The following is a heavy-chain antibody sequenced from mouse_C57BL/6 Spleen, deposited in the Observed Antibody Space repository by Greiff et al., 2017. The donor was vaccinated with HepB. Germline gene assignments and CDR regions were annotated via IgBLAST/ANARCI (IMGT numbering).Heavy chain of an antibody. V-gene: IGHV5-12*01. CDR1: GFTFSDYY. D-gene: IGHD1-1*01. CDR3: ARSYGFAY. Sequence: EVMLVESGGGLVQPGGSLKLSCAASGFTFSDYYMYWVRQTPEKRLEWVAYINNSGGSTYYPDTVKGRFTISRDNAKNTLYLQMSRLKSEDTAMYYCARSYGFAYWGQGTLVTVSA. J-gene: IGHJ3*01. CDR2: INNSGGST.